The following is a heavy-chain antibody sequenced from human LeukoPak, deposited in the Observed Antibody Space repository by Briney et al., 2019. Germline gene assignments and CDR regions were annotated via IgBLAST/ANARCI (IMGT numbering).Heavy chain of an antibody. CDR2: FDPEDGET. V-gene: IGHV1-24*01. J-gene: IGHJ2*01. CDR1: GYTLTKLS. Sequence: ASVKVSCKVSGYTLTKLSMHWVRQAPGKGLEWMGGFDPEDGETIYAQKFQGRATMTEDTSTDTAYMELSSLRSEDTAVYYCATDQGGSLGYWYFDLWGRGTLVTVSS. D-gene: IGHD1-26*01. CDR3: ATDQGGSLGYWYFDL.